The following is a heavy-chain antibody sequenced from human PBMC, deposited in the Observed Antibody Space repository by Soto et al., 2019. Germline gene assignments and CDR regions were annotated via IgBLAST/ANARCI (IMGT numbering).Heavy chain of an antibody. J-gene: IGHJ6*02. CDR2: IYYSGST. CDR1: GGSISSSSYY. V-gene: IGHV4-39*01. Sequence: PSETLSLTCTVSGGSISSSSYYWGWIRQPPGKGLEWIGSIYYSGSTYYNPSLKSRVTISVDTSKNQFSPKLSSVTAADTAVYYSFIAARRVYYYCGMDVWGQGNTVTVSS. D-gene: IGHD6-6*01. CDR3: FIAARRVYYYCGMDV.